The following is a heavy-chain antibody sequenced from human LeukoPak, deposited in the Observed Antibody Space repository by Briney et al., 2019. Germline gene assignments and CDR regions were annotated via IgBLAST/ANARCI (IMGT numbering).Heavy chain of an antibody. CDR2: IYPRDPDT. CDR1: GYSFSNYW. V-gene: IGHV5-51*01. J-gene: IGHJ4*02. CDR3: ARDADNSDYLDY. D-gene: IGHD5-24*01. Sequence: GQSLKISCKGSGYSFSNYWINWVRQMPGKGLEWMGMIYPRDPDTRYSPSFQGQVAISVDRTISTAYLQWTGLRASDTATYYCARDADNSDYLDYWGQGTLVTVSS.